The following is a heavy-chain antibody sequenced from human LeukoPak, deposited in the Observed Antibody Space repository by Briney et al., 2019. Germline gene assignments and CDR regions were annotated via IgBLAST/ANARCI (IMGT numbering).Heavy chain of an antibody. V-gene: IGHV4-34*01. CDR3: AYSSAYQQH. D-gene: IGHD3-22*01. CDR1: RGSFSDFY. Sequence: SETLSLTCAVYRGSFSDFYCSWIRQSPGKGLEWIGEINHSGSTNYNPSLKSRVTISVDTSKNQLSLKLSSLTAADTAVYYCAYSSAYQQHWGQGTRVTVSS. J-gene: IGHJ1*01. CDR2: INHSGST.